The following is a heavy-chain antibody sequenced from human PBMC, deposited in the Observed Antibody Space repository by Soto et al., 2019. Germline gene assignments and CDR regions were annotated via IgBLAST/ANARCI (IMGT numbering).Heavy chain of an antibody. D-gene: IGHD2-15*01. CDR1: GYTFTSYG. J-gene: IGHJ4*02. V-gene: IGHV1-18*01. CDR3: ARAHIQDIVVVVAATSLDY. CDR2: ISAYNGNT. Sequence: QVQLVQSGAEVKKPGASVKVSCKASGYTFTSYGISWVRQAPGQGLEWMGWISAYNGNTNYAQKLQGRVTMTTDTSTSTAYMELRSLRSDDTAVYYCARAHIQDIVVVVAATSLDYSGQGTLVTVSS.